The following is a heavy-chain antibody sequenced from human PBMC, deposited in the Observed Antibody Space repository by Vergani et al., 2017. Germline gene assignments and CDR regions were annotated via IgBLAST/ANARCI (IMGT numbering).Heavy chain of an antibody. J-gene: IGHJ4*02. CDR2: IKQDGSEK. D-gene: IGHD6-13*01. CDR3: ARESYSSSFFDY. V-gene: IGHV3-7*01. CDR1: AFTFISYW. Sequence: EVQLVESGGGLVQPGGSLRLSCAASAFTFISYWMSWVRQAPGKGLEWVANIKQDGSEKYYVDSVKGRFTISRDNAKNSLYLQMNSLRAEDTAVYYCARESYSSSFFDYWGQGTLVTVSS.